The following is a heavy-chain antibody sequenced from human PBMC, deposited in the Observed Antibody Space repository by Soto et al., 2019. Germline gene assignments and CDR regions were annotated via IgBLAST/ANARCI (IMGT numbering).Heavy chain of an antibody. CDR2: ISSGRTSI. CDR3: ARGSITTVRSYFYYMDV. D-gene: IGHD3-10*01. CDR1: GFTFSSYS. Sequence: HLVESGGGLAQPGGSLRLSCAASGFTFSSYSMNWVRQAPGKGLEWVSFISSGRTSIYYADSVKGRFTISRDNAKNSLYLQINNLRAEDTAVYYCARGSITTVRSYFYYMDVWGKGTTVTVSS. V-gene: IGHV3-48*01. J-gene: IGHJ6*03.